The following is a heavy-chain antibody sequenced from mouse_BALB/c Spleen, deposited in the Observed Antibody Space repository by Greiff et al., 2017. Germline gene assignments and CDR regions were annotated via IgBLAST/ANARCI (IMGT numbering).Heavy chain of an antibody. V-gene: IGHV14-3*02. CDR3: ARGDRYGDFDY. CDR1: GFNIKDTY. D-gene: IGHD2-14*01. Sequence: EVQLVESGAELVKPWASVKLSCTASGFNIKDTYMHWVKQRPEQGLEWIGRIDPANGNTKYDPKFQGKATITADTSSNTAYLQLSSLTSEDTAVYYCARGDRYGDFDYWGQGTTLTVSS. CDR2: IDPANGNT. J-gene: IGHJ2*01.